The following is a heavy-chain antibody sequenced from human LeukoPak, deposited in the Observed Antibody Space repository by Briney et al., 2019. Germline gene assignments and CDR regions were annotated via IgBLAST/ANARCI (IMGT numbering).Heavy chain of an antibody. Sequence: PGGSLRLSCVASGFTFSNYAMSWVRQAPGKGLKWVSGISSSGSSTFFADHVKGRFTIARDNAKSSLYLQMNTLQTEDTAVYYCARRATGSSSLFYYYMDVWGKGTTVSVSS. D-gene: IGHD1-26*01. J-gene: IGHJ6*03. CDR1: GFTFSNYA. CDR3: ARRATGSSSLFYYYMDV. CDR2: ISSSGSST. V-gene: IGHV3-23*01.